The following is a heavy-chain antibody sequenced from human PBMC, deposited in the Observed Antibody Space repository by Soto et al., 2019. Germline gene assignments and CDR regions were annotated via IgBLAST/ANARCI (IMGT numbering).Heavy chain of an antibody. CDR3: ASTYDYGDPRGVYYYYYYGMDV. CDR1: GGSISSSSYY. D-gene: IGHD4-17*01. CDR2: IYYSGST. V-gene: IGHV4-39*01. Sequence: SETLSLTCTVSGGSISSSSYYWGWIRQPPGKGLEWIGSIYYSGSTYYNPSLKSRVTISVDTSKNQFSLKLSSVTAADTAVYYCASTYDYGDPRGVYYYYYYGMDVWGQGTTVTVSS. J-gene: IGHJ6*02.